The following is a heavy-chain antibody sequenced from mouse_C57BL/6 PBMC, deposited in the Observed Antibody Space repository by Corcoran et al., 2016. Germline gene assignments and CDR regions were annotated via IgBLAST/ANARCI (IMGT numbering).Heavy chain of an antibody. Sequence: EVQLQQSGPELVKPGASVKIPCKASGYTFTDYNMDWVKQSHGKSLEWIGDINPNNGGTIYNQKFKGKATLTVDKSSSTAYMELRSLTSEDTAVYYCARRYYGSSVMDYWGQGTSVTVSS. CDR2: INPNNGGT. CDR3: ARRYYGSSVMDY. CDR1: GYTFTDYN. V-gene: IGHV1-18*01. D-gene: IGHD1-1*01. J-gene: IGHJ4*01.